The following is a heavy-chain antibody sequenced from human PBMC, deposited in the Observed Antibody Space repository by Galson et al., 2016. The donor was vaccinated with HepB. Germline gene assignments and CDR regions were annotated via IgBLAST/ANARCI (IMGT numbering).Heavy chain of an antibody. J-gene: IGHJ4*02. D-gene: IGHD7-27*01. CDR1: GFTFSDYY. CDR3: ARDAKAGDLDFDY. Sequence: SLRLSCAASGFTFSDYYMGWIRQAPGKGLECVSYISSGNADTVYYADSVKGRFTISRDNAKNSLSLQMSSLRAEDTALYYCARDAKAGDLDFDYWGRGTLVTVSS. V-gene: IGHV3-11*01. CDR2: ISSGNADTV.